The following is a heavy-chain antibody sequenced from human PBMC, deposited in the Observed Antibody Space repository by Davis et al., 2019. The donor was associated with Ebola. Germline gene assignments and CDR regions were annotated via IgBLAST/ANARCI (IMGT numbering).Heavy chain of an antibody. Sequence: GESLKISCAAPGFTFSGYAMHWVRQAPGKGLEWVAVISYDGSNKYYADSVKGRFTISRDNSKNTLYLQMNSLRAEDTAVYYCARVKLTLGTYYGSGSYSSHFDYWGQGTLVTVSS. D-gene: IGHD3-10*01. CDR2: ISYDGSNK. V-gene: IGHV3-30*04. J-gene: IGHJ4*02. CDR3: ARVKLTLGTYYGSGSYSSHFDY. CDR1: GFTFSGYA.